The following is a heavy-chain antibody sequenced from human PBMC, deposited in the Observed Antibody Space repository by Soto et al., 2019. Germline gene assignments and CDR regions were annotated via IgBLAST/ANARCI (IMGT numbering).Heavy chain of an antibody. CDR3: LRGGRGYTRDDVLDA. Sequence: EVQLVESGGGLVKPGGSLRLSCVDSGFTFRSYSMNWVRQAPGKGLEWVASISSTSSVIWYADSLKGRFTISRDNAKNSLFIQLDSLRADDTAVYYCLRGGRGYTRDDVLDAWGHGTMVTVSS. D-gene: IGHD2-2*02. J-gene: IGHJ3*01. CDR1: GFTFRSYS. CDR2: ISSTSSVI. V-gene: IGHV3-21*06.